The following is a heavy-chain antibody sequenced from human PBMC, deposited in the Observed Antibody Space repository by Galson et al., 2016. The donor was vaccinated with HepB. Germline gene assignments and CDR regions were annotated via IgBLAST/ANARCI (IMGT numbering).Heavy chain of an antibody. CDR1: GFTFKDYY. V-gene: IGHV3-11*01. Sequence: SLRLSCAASGFTFKDYYMNWIRQAPGEGLEWISYISASGFVILYADSVKGRFTVSRDNAQNSLYLQMKSLRAEDTAVYYCARDPEVGFYYVDYWGQGTLVTVSS. CDR3: ARDPEVGFYYVDY. D-gene: IGHD1-14*01. J-gene: IGHJ4*02. CDR2: ISASGFVI.